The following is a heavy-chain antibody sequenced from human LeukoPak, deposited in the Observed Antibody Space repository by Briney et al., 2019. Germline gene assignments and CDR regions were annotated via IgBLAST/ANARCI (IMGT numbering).Heavy chain of an antibody. J-gene: IGHJ4*02. CDR3: VRGYDWNYLPD. Sequence: GGSLRLSCKGSGFIFADYAMTWVRQAPGKGLEWVVFIRSESYAETTDYGTAVKGRFTISRDDSRRIVYLQMNSLKTEDTAVYFCVRGYDWNYLPDWGQEILVTVSS. CDR1: GFIFADYA. V-gene: IGHV3-49*04. D-gene: IGHD1-20*01. CDR2: IRSESYAETT.